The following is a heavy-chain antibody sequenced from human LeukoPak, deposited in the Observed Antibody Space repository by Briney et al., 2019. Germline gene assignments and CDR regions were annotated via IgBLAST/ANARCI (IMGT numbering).Heavy chain of an antibody. CDR3: ARGGGAPDYGDFWSGYYRPNYFYYYYYMDV. CDR1: GGSISSSSYY. J-gene: IGHJ6*03. Sequence: PSETLSLTCTVSGGSISSSSYYWGWIRQPPGKGLEWIGSIYYSGSTYYNPSLKSRVTISVDTSKNQFSLKLSSVTAADTAAYYCARGGGAPDYGDFWSGYYRPNYFYYYYYMDVWGKGTTVTVSS. CDR2: IYYSGST. V-gene: IGHV4-39*07. D-gene: IGHD3-3*01.